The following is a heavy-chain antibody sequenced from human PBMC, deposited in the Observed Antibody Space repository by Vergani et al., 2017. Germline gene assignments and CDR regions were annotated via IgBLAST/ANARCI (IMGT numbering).Heavy chain of an antibody. CDR3: ATDQSWGYWGAKSGFDS. CDR1: GGTFSSYA. D-gene: IGHD2-8*02. CDR2: IIPIFGTA. J-gene: IGHJ5*01. Sequence: QVQLVQSGAEVKKPGSSVKVSCKASGGTFSSYAISWVRQAPGQGLEWMGGIIPIFGTANYAQTFQGRVTLTADESTSTAYMELSSLRSEDTAVYYCATDQSWGYWGAKSGFDSWGQGTLVTVSS. V-gene: IGHV1-69*12.